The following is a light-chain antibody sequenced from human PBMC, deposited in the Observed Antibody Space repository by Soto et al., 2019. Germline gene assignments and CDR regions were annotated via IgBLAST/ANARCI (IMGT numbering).Light chain of an antibody. CDR2: DAS. CDR1: QDINKY. V-gene: IGKV1-33*01. Sequence: DIQMTQSPSSLSASVGDRVTITCQASQDINKYLNWYQQKPGKAPKLLIYDASNLEAGVPSRFSGTGSGTFYTFTISSLHPEDFATYHCQQYDSIPFTFGPGTKVDIK. J-gene: IGKJ3*01. CDR3: QQYDSIPFT.